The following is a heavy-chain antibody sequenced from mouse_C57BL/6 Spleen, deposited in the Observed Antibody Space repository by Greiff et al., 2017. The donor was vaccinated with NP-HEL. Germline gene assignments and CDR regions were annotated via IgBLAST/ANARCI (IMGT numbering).Heavy chain of an antibody. V-gene: IGHV1-18*01. CDR1: GYTFTDYN. J-gene: IGHJ4*01. CDR2: INPNNGGT. Sequence: EVKLMESGPELVKPGASVKIPCKASGYTFTDYNMDWVKQSHGKSLEWIGDINPNNGGTIYNQKFKGKATLTVDKSSSTAYMELRSLTSEDTAVYYCAREDDGYYYAMDYWGQGTSVTVSS. D-gene: IGHD2-3*01. CDR3: AREDDGYYYAMDY.